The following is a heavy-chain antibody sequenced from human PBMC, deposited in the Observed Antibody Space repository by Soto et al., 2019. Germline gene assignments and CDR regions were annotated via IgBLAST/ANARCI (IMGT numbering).Heavy chain of an antibody. J-gene: IGHJ5*02. Sequence: SETLSLTCAVYGGSFSGYYWSWIRQPPGKGLEWIGEINHSGSTNYNPSLKSRVTISVDTSKNQFSLKLSSVTAADTAVYYCASLPRITIFGVVSQKNWFDPWGQGTLVTVSS. CDR2: INHSGST. CDR3: ASLPRITIFGVVSQKNWFDP. V-gene: IGHV4-34*01. CDR1: GGSFSGYY. D-gene: IGHD3-3*01.